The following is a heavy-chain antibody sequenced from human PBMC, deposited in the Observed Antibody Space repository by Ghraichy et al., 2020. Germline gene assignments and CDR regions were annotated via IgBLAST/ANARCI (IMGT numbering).Heavy chain of an antibody. V-gene: IGHV4-34*01. CDR3: ARGKYYDFWSGYYTARDYYYYYGMDV. Sequence: SQTLSLTCAVYGGSFSGYYWSWIRQPPGKGLEWIGEINHSGSTNYNPSLKSRVTISVDTSKNQFSLRLSSVTAADTAVHYCARGKYYDFWSGYYTARDYYYYYGMDVWGHGTTVTVSS. J-gene: IGHJ6*02. CDR1: GGSFSGYY. D-gene: IGHD3-3*01. CDR2: INHSGST.